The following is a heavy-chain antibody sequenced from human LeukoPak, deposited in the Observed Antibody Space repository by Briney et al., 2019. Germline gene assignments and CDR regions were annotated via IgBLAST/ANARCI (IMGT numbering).Heavy chain of an antibody. CDR2: IYYSGST. J-gene: IGHJ3*02. D-gene: IGHD1-26*01. V-gene: IGHV4-30-4*08. CDR3: ARRVGIRRRGDDAFDI. CDR1: GGSISSGDYY. Sequence: PSETLSLTCTVSGGSISSGDYYWSWIRQPPGKGLEWIGYIYYSGSTYYNPSLKSRVTISVDTSKNQFSLKLSSVTAADTAVYYCARRVGIRRRGDDAFDIWGQGTMVTVPS.